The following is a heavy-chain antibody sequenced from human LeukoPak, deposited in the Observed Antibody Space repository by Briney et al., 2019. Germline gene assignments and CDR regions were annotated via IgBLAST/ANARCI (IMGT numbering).Heavy chain of an antibody. Sequence: GGSLRLSCAASGFTLSNYWMSWVRQARGKGLEWVASIKPDGSETYYVDSVTGRFTISRDNAKNSLFLQMNSLRAEDTAVYFCARDRSRFYAWGQGTLVTVSS. CDR2: IKPDGSET. CDR3: ARDRSRFYA. J-gene: IGHJ5*02. D-gene: IGHD2/OR15-2a*01. V-gene: IGHV3-7*01. CDR1: GFTLSNYW.